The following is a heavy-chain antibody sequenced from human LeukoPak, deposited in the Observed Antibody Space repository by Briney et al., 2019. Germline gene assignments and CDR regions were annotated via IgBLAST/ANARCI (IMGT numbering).Heavy chain of an antibody. V-gene: IGHV4-59*01. CDR1: GGSISSYY. CDR3: AREVSGGSCYNT. D-gene: IGHD2-15*01. Sequence: SETLSLTCTVSGGSISSYYWSWIRQPPGKGLEWIGYIYYSGSTNFKSPLKSRVTMSGDTSKNQFSLKLSSVTAADTAVYYCAREVSGGSCYNTWGQGTLVTVSS. J-gene: IGHJ5*02. CDR2: IYYSGST.